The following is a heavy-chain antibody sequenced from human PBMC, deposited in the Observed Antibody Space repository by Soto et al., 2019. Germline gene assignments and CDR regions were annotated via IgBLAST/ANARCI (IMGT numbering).Heavy chain of an antibody. V-gene: IGHV1-69*06. J-gene: IGHJ4*01. Sequence: AASLKLSCKASGGTFSSYAISCVRQAPGQGLEWMGGIIPIFGTANYAQKFQGRVTITADKSTSTAYMELSSLRSEDTAVYYCATSEMIVVVDYSACDYWSKGNMVSVSS. CDR1: GGTFSSYA. CDR3: ATSEMIVVVDYSACDY. D-gene: IGHD3-22*01. CDR2: IIPIFGTA.